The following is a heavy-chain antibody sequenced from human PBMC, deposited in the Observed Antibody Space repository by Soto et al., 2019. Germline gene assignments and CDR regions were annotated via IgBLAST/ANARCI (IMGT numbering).Heavy chain of an antibody. D-gene: IGHD3-16*01. J-gene: IGHJ1*01. CDR3: ARWGTTGGLDV. CDR2: TSYDGSNK. Sequence: QVQLVESGGGVVQPGTSLRLSCVGSGFTFRSYVIHWVRQAPGKGLEWVALTSYDGSNKDYGDSVKRRFTISRDNSRNTVDLQMDSLRREDTALYYCARWGTTGGLDVWGQGTLVSVSS. V-gene: IGHV3-30*19. CDR1: GFTFRSYV.